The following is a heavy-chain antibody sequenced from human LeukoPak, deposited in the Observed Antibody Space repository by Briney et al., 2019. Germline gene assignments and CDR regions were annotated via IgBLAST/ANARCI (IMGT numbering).Heavy chain of an antibody. V-gene: IGHV3-20*04. Sequence: GGSLRLSCAASGFTFDDYGMSWVRQAPGKGLEWVSGMNWNGGSTGYADSVKGRFTISRDNAKNSLYLQMNSLRAEDTALYYCARVRYSSSPGYYYYMDVWGNGTTLTVSS. CDR2: MNWNGGST. CDR3: ARVRYSSSPGYYYYMDV. J-gene: IGHJ6*03. CDR1: GFTFDDYG. D-gene: IGHD6-6*01.